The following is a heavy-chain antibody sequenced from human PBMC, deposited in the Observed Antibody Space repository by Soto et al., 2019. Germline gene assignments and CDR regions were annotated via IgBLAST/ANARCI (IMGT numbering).Heavy chain of an antibody. CDR1: GFTVSSNY. V-gene: IGHV3-66*01. J-gene: IGHJ2*01. D-gene: IGHD6-19*01. CDR3: ARLHGSGWTPDWYFDL. CDR2: IYSGGST. Sequence: EVQLVESGGGLVQPGGSLRLSCAASGFTVSSNYMSWVRQAPGKGLEWVSVIYSGGSTYYADSVKGRFTISRDNSKNTLYIQMNSLRAEDTAVYYCARLHGSGWTPDWYFDLWGRGTLVTVSS.